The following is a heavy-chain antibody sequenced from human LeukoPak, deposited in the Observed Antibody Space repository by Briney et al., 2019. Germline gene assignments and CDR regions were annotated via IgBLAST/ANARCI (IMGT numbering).Heavy chain of an antibody. D-gene: IGHD3-10*01. Sequence: GESLKISCKGSGYSFTSYWIGWVRQMPGKGLEWMGIIYPGDSDTRYSPSFQGQVTISADKSISTAYLQWSSLKASDTAMYYCAGHKRDGLWFGELLYPYYFDYWGQGTLVTVSS. CDR3: AGHKRDGLWFGELLYPYYFDY. CDR1: GYSFTSYW. J-gene: IGHJ4*02. CDR2: IYPGDSDT. V-gene: IGHV5-51*01.